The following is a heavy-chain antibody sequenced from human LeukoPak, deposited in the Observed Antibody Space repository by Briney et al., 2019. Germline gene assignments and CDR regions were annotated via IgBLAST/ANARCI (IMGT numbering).Heavy chain of an antibody. CDR1: GFTFSSYA. V-gene: IGHV3-23*01. CDR3: ARSRYSSSTYD. J-gene: IGHJ4*02. CDR2: ISGSGGST. D-gene: IGHD6-13*01. Sequence: PGGSLRLSCAASGFTFSSYAMSWVRQAPGKGLEWVSAISGSGGSTYYADSVKGRFTISRDNAKNSLYLQMNSLRAEDTAVYYCARSRYSSSTYDWGQGTLVTVSS.